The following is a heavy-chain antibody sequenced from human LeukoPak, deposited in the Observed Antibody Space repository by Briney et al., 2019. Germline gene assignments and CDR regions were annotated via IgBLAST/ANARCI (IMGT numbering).Heavy chain of an antibody. CDR3: ARAWYYDSSGYIDY. D-gene: IGHD3-22*01. CDR1: GGSISSYY. J-gene: IGHJ4*02. CDR2: INHSAGT. V-gene: IGHV4-34*01. Sequence: SETLSLTCTVSGGSISSYYWSWIRQPPGKGLEWIGEINHSAGTKHNPSLKSRVTISLDTSKNQFSLKLSSVTAADTAVYYCARAWYYDSSGYIDYWGQGTLVTVSS.